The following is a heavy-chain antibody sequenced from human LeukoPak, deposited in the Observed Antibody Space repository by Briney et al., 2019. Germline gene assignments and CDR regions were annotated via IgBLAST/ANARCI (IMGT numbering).Heavy chain of an antibody. J-gene: IGHJ4*02. CDR3: ARDRDDYPLDY. Sequence: ASVKVSCTASGYTFTSYGISWVRQAPGQGLEWMGWISAYNGNTNYAQKLQGRVTMTTDTSTSTAYMELRSLRSDDTSVYYCARDRDDYPLDYWGQGTLVTVSS. V-gene: IGHV1-18*01. CDR2: ISAYNGNT. CDR1: GYTFTSYG. D-gene: IGHD5-24*01.